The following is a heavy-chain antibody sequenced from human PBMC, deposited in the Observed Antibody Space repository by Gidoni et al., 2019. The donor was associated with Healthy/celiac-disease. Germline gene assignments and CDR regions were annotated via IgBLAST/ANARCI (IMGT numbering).Heavy chain of an antibody. D-gene: IGHD3-22*01. CDR3: AKSAITMIVVADPWV. V-gene: IGHV3-23*01. J-gene: IGHJ3*01. Sequence: EVQLLESGGGLVQPGGSLRRYCAASGFTFSSYAMSWVRQAPGKGREWVSSFSGSGGSTYYADSVKGRFTISRDNSKNTLYLQMNSLRAEDTAVYYCAKSAITMIVVADPWVWGQGTMVTVSS. CDR2: FSGSGGST. CDR1: GFTFSSYA.